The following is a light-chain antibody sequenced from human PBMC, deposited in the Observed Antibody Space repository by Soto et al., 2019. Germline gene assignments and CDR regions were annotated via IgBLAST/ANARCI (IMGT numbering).Light chain of an antibody. Sequence: QSVLTQSPSASASLGASVKLTCTLSSGHSSYAIAWHQQQPEKGPRYLMKLNSDGSHSKGDGIPDRFSGSGSGAERYLTISSLQPEDEAGYYCQTWGSGIQVFGGGTKLTVL. V-gene: IGLV4-69*01. CDR1: SGHSSYA. CDR3: QTWGSGIQV. CDR2: LNSDGSH. J-gene: IGLJ2*01.